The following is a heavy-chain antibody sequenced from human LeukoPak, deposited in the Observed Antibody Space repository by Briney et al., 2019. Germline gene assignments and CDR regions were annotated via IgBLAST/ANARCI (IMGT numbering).Heavy chain of an antibody. D-gene: IGHD5-24*01. V-gene: IGHV3-23*01. J-gene: IGHJ4*02. Sequence: GGSLRLSCAASGFTFSSYAMSWVRQAPGKGLGWVSAISGSGGSTYYADSVKGRFTISRDNSKNTLYLQMNSLRAEDTAVYYCAKGARGMEMATNFDYWGQGTLVTVSS. CDR1: GFTFSSYA. CDR2: ISGSGGST. CDR3: AKGARGMEMATNFDY.